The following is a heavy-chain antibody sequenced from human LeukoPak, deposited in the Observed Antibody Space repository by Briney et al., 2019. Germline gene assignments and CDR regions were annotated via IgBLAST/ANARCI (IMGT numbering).Heavy chain of an antibody. CDR1: GFTFSIYA. D-gene: IGHD2-21*01. CDR2: INNNGGTT. CDR3: ARGSQGVLGDYYY. Sequence: QPGGSLRLSCSASGFTFSIYAMHWVRQAPGKGLEYLSGINNNGGTTNYADSVKGRFTISRDNANNSLYLQMNSLRAEDTAVYYCARGSQGVLGDYYYWGQGTLVTVSS. J-gene: IGHJ4*02. V-gene: IGHV3-64*04.